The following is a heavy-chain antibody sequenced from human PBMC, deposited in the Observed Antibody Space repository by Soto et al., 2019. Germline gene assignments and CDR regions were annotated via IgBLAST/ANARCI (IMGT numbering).Heavy chain of an antibody. CDR3: ARVPRIGTLYYFDY. Sequence: QVQLQESGPGLVKPSQTLSLTCTVSGGSISRGGYYWSWIRQHPGKGLEWIGYIYYSGSTYYNPSLKSRVTISVDTSKNQFSLKLSSVTAADTAVYYCARVPRIGTLYYFDYWGQGTLVTVSS. D-gene: IGHD1-1*01. CDR2: IYYSGST. V-gene: IGHV4-31*03. CDR1: GGSISRGGYY. J-gene: IGHJ4*02.